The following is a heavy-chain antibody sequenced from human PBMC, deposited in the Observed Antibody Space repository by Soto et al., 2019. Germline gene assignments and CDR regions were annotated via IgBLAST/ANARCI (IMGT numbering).Heavy chain of an antibody. CDR1: GGSISSGDYY. D-gene: IGHD3-16*02. Sequence: SETLSLTCTVSGGSISSGDYYWSWIRQPPGKGLEWIGYIYYSGTTYYNPSLKSRVTMSIDTSTNHFSLKLSSVTAADTAVYYCARSEVIPEGCDYWGQGTLVT. CDR3: ARSEVIPEGCDY. CDR2: IYYSGTT. J-gene: IGHJ4*02. V-gene: IGHV4-30-4*01.